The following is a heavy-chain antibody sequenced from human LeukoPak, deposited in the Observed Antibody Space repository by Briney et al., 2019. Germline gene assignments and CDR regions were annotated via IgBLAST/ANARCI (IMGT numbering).Heavy chain of an antibody. Sequence: ASVNISCKASGYPFSVYYMHWVRQAPGQGPEWMGWIDPNSGGTNYAQRFQGRVSMTRDTSISTAYMELSRLTSDDTAVYYCARDPYTSSSVFYYYYYMDVWGKGTTVTVSS. CDR1: GYPFSVYY. CDR2: IDPNSGGT. J-gene: IGHJ6*03. CDR3: ARDPYTSSSVFYYYYYMDV. V-gene: IGHV1-2*02. D-gene: IGHD6-19*01.